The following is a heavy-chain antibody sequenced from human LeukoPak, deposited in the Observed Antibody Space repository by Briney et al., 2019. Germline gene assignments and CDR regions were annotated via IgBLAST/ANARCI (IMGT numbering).Heavy chain of an antibody. J-gene: IGHJ4*02. Sequence: SCKASGYTFSSYYMNWVRQAPGQGLEGGAVISYDGSNKYYADSVKGRFTISRDNSKNTLYLQMNSLRAEDTAVYYCAKARGGIVVVPAAVDYWGQGTLVTVSS. D-gene: IGHD2-2*01. V-gene: IGHV3-30*18. CDR3: AKARGGIVVVPAAVDY. CDR1: GYTFSSYY. CDR2: ISYDGSNK.